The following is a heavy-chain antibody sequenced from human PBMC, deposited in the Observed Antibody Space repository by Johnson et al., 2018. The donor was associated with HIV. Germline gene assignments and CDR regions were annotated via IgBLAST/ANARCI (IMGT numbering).Heavy chain of an antibody. Sequence: QVQLVESGGGVVRPGGSLRLSCAASGITFSDYYMSWIRQAPGKGLAWVSYISSSGSTIYYADSVKGRFTISRDNAKNSLYLQMNSLRAGDTAVYYCARESPGYAFDIWGQGTMVTVSS. CDR1: GITFSDYY. V-gene: IGHV3-11*04. D-gene: IGHD1-1*01. CDR2: ISSSGSTI. J-gene: IGHJ3*02. CDR3: ARESPGYAFDI.